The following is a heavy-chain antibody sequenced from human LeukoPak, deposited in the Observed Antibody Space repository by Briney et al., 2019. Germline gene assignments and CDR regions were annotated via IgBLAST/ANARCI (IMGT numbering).Heavy chain of an antibody. CDR3: ARADCSGGSCSPDY. Sequence: ASVKVSCKASGYTFTGYYMHWVRQAPGQGLEWMGWINPNSGGTNYAQKFQGRVTMTRDTSISTAYMELSRLRSDDTAVYYCARADCSGGSCSPDYWGQGTLVTVPS. CDR2: INPNSGGT. V-gene: IGHV1-2*02. J-gene: IGHJ4*02. CDR1: GYTFTGYY. D-gene: IGHD2-15*01.